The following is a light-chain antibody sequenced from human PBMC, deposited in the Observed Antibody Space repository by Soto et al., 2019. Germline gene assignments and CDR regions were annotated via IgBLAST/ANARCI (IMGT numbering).Light chain of an antibody. CDR2: DAS. V-gene: IGKV1-33*01. CDR3: QQYDNLPIT. CDR1: QDINKY. Sequence: DIHMTQSPSSLSASLGDRVTIACQASQDINKYLNWYQQKPGKAPKLLIYDASNLETGVPSRFSGSGFGTDFTFTISSLQSEDIATYYCQQYDNLPITFGQGTRLEIK. J-gene: IGKJ5*01.